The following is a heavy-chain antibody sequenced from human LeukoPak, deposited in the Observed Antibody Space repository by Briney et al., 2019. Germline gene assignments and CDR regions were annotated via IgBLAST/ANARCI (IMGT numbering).Heavy chain of an antibody. D-gene: IGHD3-10*01. CDR1: GFTFSSYS. CDR3: ARVSHYYGSGRPGVGNFDY. CDR2: ISSSSSYI. V-gene: IGHV3-21*01. J-gene: IGHJ4*02. Sequence: GGSLRLSCAASGFTFSSYSMNWVRQAPGKGLEWVSSISSSSSYIYYADSVKGRFTISRDNAKNSLYLQMNSLRAEDTAVYYCARVSHYYGSGRPGVGNFDYWGQGTLVTVSS.